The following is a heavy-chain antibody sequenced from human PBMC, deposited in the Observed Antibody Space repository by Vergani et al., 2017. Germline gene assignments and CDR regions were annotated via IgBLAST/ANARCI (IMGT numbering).Heavy chain of an antibody. J-gene: IGHJ4*02. Sequence: QVQLVESGGGVVPRGGSLRLSCATSGFTLSNYDMQWIRQGTGKGLEFVAFIQFDGSNQSYAYSVKGRFNLSRDFSKNTLYLQMNSLRTDDTATYYCAKHFRGWGMNYWGQGTQVIVSS. V-gene: IGHV3-30*02. CDR2: IQFDGSNQ. CDR1: GFTLSNYD. D-gene: IGHD3-16*01. CDR3: AKHFRGWGMNY.